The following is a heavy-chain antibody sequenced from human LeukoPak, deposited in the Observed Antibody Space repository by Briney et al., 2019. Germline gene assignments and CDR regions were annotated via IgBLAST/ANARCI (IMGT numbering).Heavy chain of an antibody. CDR2: IYHSGTT. J-gene: IGHJ4*02. V-gene: IGHV4-38-2*02. CDR1: AYSISTDYY. D-gene: IGHD3-22*01. CDR3: ARFNDHYDSSGYIDY. Sequence: SETLSLTCTVSAYSISTDYYWGWIRQPPGKGLEWIGSIYHSGTTYYNPSLKSRVTISVDTSKNQFSLKLSSVTAADTAVYYCARFNDHYDSSGYIDYWGQGTLVTVSS.